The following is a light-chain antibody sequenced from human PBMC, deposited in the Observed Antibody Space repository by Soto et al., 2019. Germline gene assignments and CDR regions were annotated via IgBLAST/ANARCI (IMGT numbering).Light chain of an antibody. CDR3: QHYSNWPCT. V-gene: IGKV3-15*01. J-gene: IGKJ1*01. CDR1: QSVSSN. CDR2: GAS. Sequence: EMVMTQSPATLSVSPGERATLSCRASQSVSSNLAWYQQKPGQAPRLLIYGASTRATGVPARFSGSGSGTVFTITSSILHSDVFAVYYYQHYSNWPCTFGPGTKVESK.